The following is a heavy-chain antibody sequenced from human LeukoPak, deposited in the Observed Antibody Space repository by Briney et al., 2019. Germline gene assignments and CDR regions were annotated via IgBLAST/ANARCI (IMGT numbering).Heavy chain of an antibody. CDR3: AKKPHSSWYYGMDV. CDR1: GFTFTNVW. CDR2: IKSKTDGGTI. Sequence: GGSLRLSCAASGFTFTNVWMSWVRQAPGKGLEWVGRIKSKTDGGTIDYAAPVKGRFTISRDDSKKTLYLHMNSLRAEDTAVYYCAKKPHSSWYYGMDVWGQGTTVTVPS. J-gene: IGHJ6*02. V-gene: IGHV3-15*01. D-gene: IGHD6-13*01.